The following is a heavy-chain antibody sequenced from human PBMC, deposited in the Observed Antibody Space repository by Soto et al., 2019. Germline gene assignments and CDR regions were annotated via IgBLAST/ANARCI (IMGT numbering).Heavy chain of an antibody. Sequence: TLSLTCTVSGGSIRRSSYYWGWIRQPPGKGLEWIGSIYDSGSTRYNPSLQSRVTVSVDMSKNQFSLKLRYVTAADTAVYYCARHGSGWFDYWGQGSLVTVSS. CDR1: GGSIRRSSYY. CDR2: IYDSGST. J-gene: IGHJ4*02. CDR3: ARHGSGWFDY. D-gene: IGHD6-19*01. V-gene: IGHV4-39*01.